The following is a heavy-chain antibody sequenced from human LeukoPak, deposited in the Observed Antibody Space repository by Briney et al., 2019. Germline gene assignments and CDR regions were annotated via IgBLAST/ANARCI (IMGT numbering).Heavy chain of an antibody. CDR2: IYYSGST. CDR1: GGSISSGGYY. CDR3: AREIRYGFGSQGFDY. D-gene: IGHD3-10*01. Sequence: PSEALSLTCTVSGGSISSGGYYWSWIRHHPGKGLEWIGYIYYSGSTYYNPSLKSRVTISVDTSKNQFSLKLSSVTAADTAVYYCAREIRYGFGSQGFDYWGQGTLVTVSS. J-gene: IGHJ4*02. V-gene: IGHV4-31*03.